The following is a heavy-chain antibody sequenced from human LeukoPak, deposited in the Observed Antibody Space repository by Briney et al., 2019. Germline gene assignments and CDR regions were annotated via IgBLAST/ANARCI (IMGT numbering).Heavy chain of an antibody. D-gene: IGHD2-2*01. CDR3: ARTDIVVVPAAAFDY. J-gene: IGHJ4*02. CDR1: GDTVSSNSAA. V-gene: IGHV6-1*01. Sequence: SQTLSLTCALSGDTVSSNSAAWNWIRQSPSRGLEWLGRTYYRSKWYNDYAVSVKIRITITPYTSKNQFSLQLNSVTPEDTAVYCCARTDIVVVPAAAFDYWGQGTLVTVSS. CDR2: TYYRSKWYN.